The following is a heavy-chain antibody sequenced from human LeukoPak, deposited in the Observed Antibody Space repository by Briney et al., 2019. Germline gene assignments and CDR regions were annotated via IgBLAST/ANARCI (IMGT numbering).Heavy chain of an antibody. D-gene: IGHD2-15*01. J-gene: IGHJ4*02. CDR2: IWNDGSNQ. CDR3: ARDYWVSDGKRLDF. CDR1: GLTFSTYA. Sequence: GGSLRLSCAVSGLTFSTYATHWVRQAPGKGLEWVAVIWNDGSNQHYADSVKGRFTISRDNSNNIVFLQMNSLRAEDTAVYYCARDYWVSDGKRLDFWGQGTLVTVSS. V-gene: IGHV3-33*01.